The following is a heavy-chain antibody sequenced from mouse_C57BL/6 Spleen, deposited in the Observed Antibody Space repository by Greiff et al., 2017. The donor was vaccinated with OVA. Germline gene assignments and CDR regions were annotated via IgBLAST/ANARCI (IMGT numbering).Heavy chain of an antibody. Sequence: EVKLVESGPGLAKPSQTLSLTCSVTGYSITSDYWNWIRKFPGNKLEYMGYISYSGSTYYNPSLKSRISITRDTSKNQYYLQLNSVTTEETATYACERYNGSYYVFAYWGQGTLVTVSA. CDR2: ISYSGST. V-gene: IGHV3-8*01. J-gene: IGHJ3*01. D-gene: IGHD2-10*01. CDR3: ERYNGSYYVFAY. CDR1: GYSITSDY.